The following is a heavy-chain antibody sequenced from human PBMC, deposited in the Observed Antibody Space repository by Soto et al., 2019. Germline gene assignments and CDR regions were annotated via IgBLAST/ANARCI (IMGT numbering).Heavy chain of an antibody. CDR3: ARVGGCSGGSCSYYYYYGMDV. D-gene: IGHD2-15*01. CDR2: MNPNSGNT. J-gene: IGHJ6*02. V-gene: IGHV1-8*01. Sequence: SVKVSCKASGYTFTSYDINWVRQATGQGLEWMGWMNPNSGNTGYAQKFQGRVTMTRNTSISTAYMELSSLRSEDTAVDYSARVGGCSGGSCSYYYYYGMDVWGQGTTVTVSS. CDR1: GYTFTSYD.